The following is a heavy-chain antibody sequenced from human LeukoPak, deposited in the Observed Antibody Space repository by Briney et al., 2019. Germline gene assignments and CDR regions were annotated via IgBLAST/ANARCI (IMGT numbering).Heavy chain of an antibody. CDR3: ARGSWGGTTIDY. CDR1: GFTFSSYA. Sequence: GGSLRLSCAASGFTFSSYAMHWVRQAPGKGLEWVAVISYDGSNKYYADSVKGRFTISRDNSKNTLYLQMNSLRAEDTAVYYCARGSWGGTTIDYWGQGTLVTVSS. J-gene: IGHJ4*02. D-gene: IGHD3-16*01. CDR2: ISYDGSNK. V-gene: IGHV3-30-3*01.